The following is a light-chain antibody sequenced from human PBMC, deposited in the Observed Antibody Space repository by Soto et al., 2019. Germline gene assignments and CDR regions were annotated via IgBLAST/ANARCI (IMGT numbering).Light chain of an antibody. V-gene: IGLV2-14*01. CDR2: EVS. J-gene: IGLJ3*02. CDR3: SSYTSSSTRV. CDR1: SSDVGGYNY. Sequence: QSALTQPASVSGSPGQSITISCTGTSSDVGGYNYVSWYQQHPGKAPKLMIYEVSNRPSGVSNRFSGSKSGNTASLTISGRQAEDEAEYYCSSYTSSSTRVFGGGTKLPVL.